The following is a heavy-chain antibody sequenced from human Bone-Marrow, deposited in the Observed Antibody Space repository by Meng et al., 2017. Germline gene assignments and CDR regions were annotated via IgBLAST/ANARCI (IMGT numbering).Heavy chain of an antibody. CDR2: INPSGGST. V-gene: IGHV1-46*01. Sequence: ASVKVSCKASGYTFTSYYMHWVRQAPGQGLERMGIINPSGGSTSYAQKFQGRVTMTRDTSTSTVYMALSSLRSEDTAVYYCARDEDSSGYEYYFDYWGQGTLVTVSS. D-gene: IGHD3-22*01. CDR1: GYTFTSYY. CDR3: ARDEDSSGYEYYFDY. J-gene: IGHJ4*02.